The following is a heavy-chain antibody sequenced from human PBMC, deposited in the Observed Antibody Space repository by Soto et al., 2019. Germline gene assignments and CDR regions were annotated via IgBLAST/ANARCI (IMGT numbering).Heavy chain of an antibody. Sequence: PGGSLRLSCAASGFTLRSYAMHWVRQAPGKGLEWVAVMSYDGNTKYYADSVKGRFIISRDNSMYLQMNRLRAEDTGVYYCARDRIVYATLYPHWYGVDVWGQGTTVTVSS. J-gene: IGHJ6*02. CDR2: MSYDGNTK. CDR1: GFTLRSYA. D-gene: IGHD2-8*01. CDR3: ARDRIVYATLYPHWYGVDV. V-gene: IGHV3-30-3*01.